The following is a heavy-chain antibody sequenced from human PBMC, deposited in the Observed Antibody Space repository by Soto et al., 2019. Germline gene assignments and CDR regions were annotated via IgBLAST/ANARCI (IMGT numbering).Heavy chain of an antibody. V-gene: IGHV4-30-4*01. CDR2: ISYRGTT. Sequence: QVQLQESGPGLVKPSQTLSLTCTVSGDSISSINNYWSWIRQPPGEGLEWIGFISYRGTTSYSPSLKSRVAISLDTSKNQFSLSLNFVTAADTAVYYCARGRGYSYGLDPWGQGSLVTVSS. D-gene: IGHD5-18*01. CDR3: ARGRGYSYGLDP. J-gene: IGHJ5*02. CDR1: GDSISSINNY.